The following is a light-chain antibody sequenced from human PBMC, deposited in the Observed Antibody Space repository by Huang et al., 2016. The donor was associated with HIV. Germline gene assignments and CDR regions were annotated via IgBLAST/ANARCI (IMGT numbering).Light chain of an antibody. CDR1: QDIFNY. J-gene: IGKJ1*01. Sequence: DIQMTQSPSAMSASVGDRVTITCRTNQDIFNYLAWFQQKPGRVPKRLIYGVSSLQSGVPSRVSGSGSGTEFTLTINNLQPEDFATYYCLQHKAFHLPTFGQGTQVE. CDR2: GVS. V-gene: IGKV1-17*03. CDR3: LQHKAFHLPT.